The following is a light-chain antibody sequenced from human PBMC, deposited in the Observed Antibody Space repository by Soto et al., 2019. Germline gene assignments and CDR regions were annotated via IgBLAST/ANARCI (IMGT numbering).Light chain of an antibody. Sequence: EIVLTQSPGTLSLSPGERATLSCRASQSVSSNYLAWYQQKPGQAPRLLIYGASSRATGIPDRFSGSGSGTDFTLTISRLEPEDFALYYCQRYDSSPRTVGGGTKVEIK. V-gene: IGKV3-20*01. CDR3: QRYDSSPRT. CDR1: QSVSSNY. CDR2: GAS. J-gene: IGKJ4*02.